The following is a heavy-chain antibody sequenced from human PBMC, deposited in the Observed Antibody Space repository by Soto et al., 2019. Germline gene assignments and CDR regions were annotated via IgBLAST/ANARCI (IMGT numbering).Heavy chain of an antibody. J-gene: IGHJ5*02. V-gene: IGHV3-30-3*01. CDR1: GFTFSSYP. Sequence: GGSLRLSCAASGFTFSSYPMHWVRQAPGKGLEWVAVTSYDGINKYYADSVKGRFTISRDNSKNTLYLQMNSLRAEDTAVYYCARDPLGGNRDHWTNWFDPWGQGTLVTVSS. CDR3: ARDPLGGNRDHWTNWFDP. CDR2: TSYDGINK. D-gene: IGHD2-15*01.